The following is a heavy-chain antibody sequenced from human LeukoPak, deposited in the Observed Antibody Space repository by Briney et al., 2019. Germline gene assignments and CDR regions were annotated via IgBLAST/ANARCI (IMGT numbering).Heavy chain of an antibody. CDR2: IYYTGST. CDR3: ANSMSDFAFFDY. Sequence: SETLSLTCTVSGGSISSYYWSWIRQPPGKGLEWIGYIYYTGSTNYNPSLKSRVTISIDTSKTQFSLKLNSVTDADTAVYFCANSMSDFAFFDYWGQGTLVTVSS. J-gene: IGHJ4*02. V-gene: IGHV4-59*01. D-gene: IGHD2-21*02. CDR1: GGSISSYY.